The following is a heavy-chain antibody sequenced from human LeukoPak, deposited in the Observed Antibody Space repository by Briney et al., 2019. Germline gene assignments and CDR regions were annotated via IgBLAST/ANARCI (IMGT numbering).Heavy chain of an antibody. D-gene: IGHD3-9*01. J-gene: IGHJ6*04. CDR2: ISHSGGT. V-gene: IGHV4-34*01. CDR3: ARQNGYFEWSPLRCYGMDV. CDR1: GGSFSAYY. Sequence: PSETLSLTCAVYGGSFSAYYWSWIRQPPGKGLEWIGEISHSGGTNYNPSLKSRVTISVDTSKDQFSLKLSSVTAADTGVYYCARQNGYFEWSPLRCYGMDVWGKGTTVTVSS.